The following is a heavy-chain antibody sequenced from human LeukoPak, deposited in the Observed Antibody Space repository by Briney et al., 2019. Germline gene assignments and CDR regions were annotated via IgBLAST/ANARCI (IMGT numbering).Heavy chain of an antibody. Sequence: QTGGSLRLSCAASGFMFSSRNMNWVRQAPGKGLEWVSYISSNSVTIYYSDSVKGRFTISRDNAKNSLFLQMNSLRGEDTAVYYCARDPTPRYCSGGSCYTHYGMDVWGQGTTVTVSS. CDR1: GFMFSSRN. J-gene: IGHJ6*02. CDR3: ARDPTPRYCSGGSCYTHYGMDV. D-gene: IGHD2-15*01. V-gene: IGHV3-48*04. CDR2: ISSNSVTI.